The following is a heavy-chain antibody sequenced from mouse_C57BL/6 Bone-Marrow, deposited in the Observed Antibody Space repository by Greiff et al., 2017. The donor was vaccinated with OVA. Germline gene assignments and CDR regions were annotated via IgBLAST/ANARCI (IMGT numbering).Heavy chain of an antibody. CDR3: SRWLLRRYFDY. J-gene: IGHJ2*01. CDR1: GYTFTSYW. CDR2: IHPNSGST. V-gene: IGHV1-64*01. D-gene: IGHD2-3*01. Sequence: LQEPGAELVKPGASVKLSCKASGYTFTSYWMHWVKQRPGQGLEWIGMIHPNSGSTNYNEKFKSKATLTVDKSSSTAYMQLSSLTSEDSAVYSCSRWLLRRYFDYWGQGTTLTVSS.